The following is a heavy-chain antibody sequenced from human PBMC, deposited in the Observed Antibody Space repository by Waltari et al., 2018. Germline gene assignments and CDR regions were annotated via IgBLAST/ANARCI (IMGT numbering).Heavy chain of an antibody. D-gene: IGHD2-15*01. CDR3: AREKAAGPFDD. J-gene: IGHJ4*02. V-gene: IGHV3-72*01. CDR1: VFIFSAHY. Sequence: EVQLAEDGGGLVQPGGSLRLSCVVSVFIFSAHYMDWVRQAPGKGLEWVGRSRNKANRYTTEYAASVKGRFTISRDESKNLMYLQMNSLQKEDTAVYYCAREKAAGPFDDWGQGTLVTVSS. CDR2: SRNKANRYTT.